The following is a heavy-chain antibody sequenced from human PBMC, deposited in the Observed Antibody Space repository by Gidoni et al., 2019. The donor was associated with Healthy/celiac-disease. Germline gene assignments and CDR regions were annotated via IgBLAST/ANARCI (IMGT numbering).Heavy chain of an antibody. CDR2: NYYSGST. CDR3: ARGPAYYDFWSGYTYNWFDP. CDR1: GGPLRSGDYY. J-gene: IGHJ5*02. D-gene: IGHD3-3*01. Sequence: QAQLQESCPGLVKPSQTLSLTCTVPGGPLRSGDYYWTWIRQPPGKGLEWIGYNYYSGSTYYNPSLKRRVTISVDTSKNQFSLKLSSVTAADTAVYYCARGPAYYDFWSGYTYNWFDPWGQGTLVTVSS. V-gene: IGHV4-30-4*01.